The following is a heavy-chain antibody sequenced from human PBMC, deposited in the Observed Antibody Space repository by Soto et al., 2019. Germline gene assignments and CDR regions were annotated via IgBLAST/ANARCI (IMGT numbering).Heavy chain of an antibody. J-gene: IGHJ1*01. V-gene: IGHV1-2*02. CDR2: INAYSGGT. D-gene: IGHD3-9*01. Sequence: QAHLVQSGAEVRKPGASVKVSCQALEHSSTIHYIHWVPQARGQGLEWMGWINAYSGGTTYPEDLRGRDTFARDKSTSTGHMELIRLRLDDTAMYFCANLDYDILTAYLPIWGQGTLRTVSS. CDR1: EHSSTIHY. CDR3: ANLDYDILTAYLPI.